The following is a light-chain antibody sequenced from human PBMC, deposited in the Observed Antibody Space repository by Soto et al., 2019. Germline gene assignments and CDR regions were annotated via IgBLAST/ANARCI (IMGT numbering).Light chain of an antibody. Sequence: DIPMTQSPSSLSASVGDRVTITCQASHDINNYLNWYQQKPGKAPKLLIYDASNLETGVPSRFSGSGSVTDFSFTISSLQPEDIATYYCQHQGTFGQGTKVEIK. CDR3: QHQGT. CDR2: DAS. J-gene: IGKJ1*01. V-gene: IGKV1-33*01. CDR1: HDINNY.